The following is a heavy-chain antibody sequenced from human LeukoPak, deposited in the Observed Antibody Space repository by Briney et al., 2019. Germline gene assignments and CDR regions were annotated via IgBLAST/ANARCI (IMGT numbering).Heavy chain of an antibody. V-gene: IGHV3-21*01. D-gene: IGHD6-19*01. CDR1: GFAFSSYA. CDR2: ISSSSSYI. CDR3: ARDMGSGSDY. J-gene: IGHJ4*02. Sequence: GASLRLSCAASGFAFSSYAMSWVRQAPGKGLEWVSSISSSSSYIYYADSVRGRFTISRDNAKNSLYLQMNSLRAEDTAVYYCARDMGSGSDYWGQGTLVTVSS.